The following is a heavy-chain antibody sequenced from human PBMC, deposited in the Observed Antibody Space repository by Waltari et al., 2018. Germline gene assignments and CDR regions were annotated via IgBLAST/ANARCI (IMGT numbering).Heavy chain of an antibody. V-gene: IGHV3-15*01. J-gene: IGHJ4*01. CDR2: IKSQMDVATT. Sequence: EVKMVESGGGSMKPGDSLRLSCVASGFGFKAAWLTWVRPAPGKGRDWVGRIKSQMDVATTDFASSVIGRFSIERDDSLNMVFLQMNSLRTEDTALYYCTTLDALWGGWGHGTLVTVSS. CDR3: TTLDALWGG. D-gene: IGHD7-27*01. CDR1: GFGFKAAW.